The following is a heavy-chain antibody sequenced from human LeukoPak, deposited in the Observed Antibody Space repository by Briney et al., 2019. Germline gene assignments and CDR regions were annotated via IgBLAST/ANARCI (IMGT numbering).Heavy chain of an antibody. CDR3: ARGYSSSWYLNWFDP. V-gene: IGHV4-39*07. Sequence: SETLSLTCTVSGGSISGTNFYWGWIRQPPGKGLEWIGSIYYSGSTYYNPSLKSRVTISVDTSKNQFSLKLTSVTAADTAVYYCARGYSSSWYLNWFDPWGQGTLVTVSS. D-gene: IGHD6-13*01. CDR1: GGSISGTNFY. CDR2: IYYSGST. J-gene: IGHJ5*02.